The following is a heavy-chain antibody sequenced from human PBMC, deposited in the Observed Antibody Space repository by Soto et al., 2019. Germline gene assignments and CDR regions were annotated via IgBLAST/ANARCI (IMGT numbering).Heavy chain of an antibody. D-gene: IGHD5-18*01. J-gene: IGHJ4*02. CDR3: AAGYSYGYVSGFFDY. CDR1: GFTFRSYS. Sequence: PGGSLRLSCAASGFTFRSYSMNWVRQAPGKGLEWVSYISSSNRTINYADSVKGRFTISRDNAKNSLYLQMNSLRAEDTAVYYCAAGYSYGYVSGFFDYWGQGTLVTVSS. V-gene: IGHV3-48*04. CDR2: ISSSNRTI.